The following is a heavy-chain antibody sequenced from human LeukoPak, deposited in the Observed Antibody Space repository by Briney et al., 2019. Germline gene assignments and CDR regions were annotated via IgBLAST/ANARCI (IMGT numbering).Heavy chain of an antibody. D-gene: IGHD6-19*01. J-gene: IGHJ4*02. CDR3: ARARGYSSGWYYDY. Sequence: ASVKVSCKASGYTFTSYGISWVRQAPGQGLEWMGWISAYNGNTNYAQKLQGRVTMTTDTSTSTACMELRSLRSDDTAVYYCARARGYSSGWYYDYWGQGTLVTVSS. CDR1: GYTFTSYG. CDR2: ISAYNGNT. V-gene: IGHV1-18*01.